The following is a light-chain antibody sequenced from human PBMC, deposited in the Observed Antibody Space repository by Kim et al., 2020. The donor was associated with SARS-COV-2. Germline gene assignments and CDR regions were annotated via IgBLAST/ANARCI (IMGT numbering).Light chain of an antibody. CDR1: HSVSTSY. V-gene: IGKV3-20*01. Sequence: EIVLTQSPGTLSLSPGETATLSCRASHSVSTSYLAWYQQKPGQAPRLLIYGASSRATGIPDRFSGSGSGTDFTLTISRLEPEDFAVYYCQQYGNLYTFGQGTKLEI. CDR2: GAS. J-gene: IGKJ2*01. CDR3: QQYGNLYT.